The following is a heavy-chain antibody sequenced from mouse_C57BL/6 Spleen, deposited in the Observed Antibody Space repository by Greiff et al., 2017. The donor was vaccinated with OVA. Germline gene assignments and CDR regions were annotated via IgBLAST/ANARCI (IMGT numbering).Heavy chain of an antibody. CDR2: IWRGGST. CDR3: AKNFDRYYAMDY. CDR1: GFSLTSYG. Sequence: VQLQESGPGLVQPSQSLSITCTVSGFSLTSYGVHWVRQSPGKGLEWLGVIWRGGSTDYNAAFMSRLSITKDNSRSQVFFKMNSLQADDTAIYYCAKNFDRYYAMDYWGQGTSVTVSS. J-gene: IGHJ4*01. V-gene: IGHV2-5*01. D-gene: IGHD2-3*01.